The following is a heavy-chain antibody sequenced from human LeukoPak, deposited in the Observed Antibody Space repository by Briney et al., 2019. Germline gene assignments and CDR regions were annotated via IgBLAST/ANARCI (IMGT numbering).Heavy chain of an antibody. J-gene: IGHJ4*02. V-gene: IGHV5-51*01. D-gene: IGHD2-2*01. Sequence: PGESLKISCRGSGYSFNTYWIGWVRQMPGKGLEWMGIIYPGDSNTRYSPSFQGQVTMSADKSINTAYLQWSSLKASDTAMYYCARRQGCSSTSCPPDYWGQGTLVTVSS. CDR1: GYSFNTYW. CDR2: IYPGDSNT. CDR3: ARRQGCSSTSCPPDY.